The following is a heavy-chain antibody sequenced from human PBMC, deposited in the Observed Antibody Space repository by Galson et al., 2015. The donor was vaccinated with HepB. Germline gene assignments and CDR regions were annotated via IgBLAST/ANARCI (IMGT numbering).Heavy chain of an antibody. CDR3: TTDSPGYGDYGADY. CDR1: GFTFSNAW. D-gene: IGHD4-17*01. V-gene: IGHV3-15*01. J-gene: IGHJ4*02. Sequence: SLRLSCAASGFTFSNAWMSWVRQAPGKGLEWVGRIKSKTDGGTTDYAAPVKGRFTISRDDSKNTLYLEMNSLKTEDTAVYYCTTDSPGYGDYGADYWGQGTLVTVSS. CDR2: IKSKTDGGTT.